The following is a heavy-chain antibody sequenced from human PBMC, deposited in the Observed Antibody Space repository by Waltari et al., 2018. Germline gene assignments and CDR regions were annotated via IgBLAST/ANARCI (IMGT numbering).Heavy chain of an antibody. CDR2: SIPIFGTA. V-gene: IGHV1-69*01. CDR3: ARALGLQLGYAFDI. Sequence: QVQLVQSGAEVKKPGSSVKVSCKASGGTFSSYAISWVRQAPGQGLEWMGGSIPIFGTANYEQKFQGRVTITADEATSTAYMELSSLRSEDTAVYYCARALGLQLGYAFDIWGQGTMVTVSS. CDR1: GGTFSSYA. D-gene: IGHD5-12*01. J-gene: IGHJ3*02.